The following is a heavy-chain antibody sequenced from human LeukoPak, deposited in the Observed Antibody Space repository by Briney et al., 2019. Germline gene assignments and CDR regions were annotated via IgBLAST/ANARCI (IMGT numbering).Heavy chain of an antibody. Sequence: PGGSLRLSCGASGFTFRSYAMSWVRQAPGKGLEWVSVISGSGSSTYYADSVKGRFTISRDNSKNTLYMQMNSLRAEDTAAYYCTKSFGPVIAAAGAGTDWGQGTLVTVSS. D-gene: IGHD6-13*01. J-gene: IGHJ4*02. V-gene: IGHV3-23*01. CDR3: TKSFGPVIAAAGAGTD. CDR2: ISGSGSST. CDR1: GFTFRSYA.